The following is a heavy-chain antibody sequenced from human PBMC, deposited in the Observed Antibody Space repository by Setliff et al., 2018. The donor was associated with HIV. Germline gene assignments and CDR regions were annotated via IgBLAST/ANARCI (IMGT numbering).Heavy chain of an antibody. V-gene: IGHV3-7*03. J-gene: IGHJ4*02. D-gene: IGHD3-22*01. Sequence: LRLSCAASGFTFSTYWMSWFRQAPGKGLEWVANVKENGDEKYYVDSVKGRFTISRDNAKNSLYLQMSSLRVEDTAVYYCARSVPDSAYRPTDYWGQGTQVTVSS. CDR1: GFTFSTYW. CDR3: ARSVPDSAYRPTDY. CDR2: VKENGDEK.